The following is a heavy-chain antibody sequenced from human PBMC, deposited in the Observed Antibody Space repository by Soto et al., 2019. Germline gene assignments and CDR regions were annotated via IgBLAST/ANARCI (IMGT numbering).Heavy chain of an antibody. CDR1: GGTFSSYA. CDR2: IIPIFGTA. J-gene: IGHJ6*02. Sequence: GASVKISCRASGGTFSSYAISWVRQAPGQGLEWMGGIIPIFGTANYAQKFQGRVTITADESTSTAYMELSSLRSEDTAVYYCARDQSPSRYILTFYGMDVWGQGTTVTVSS. D-gene: IGHD3-9*01. CDR3: ARDQSPSRYILTFYGMDV. V-gene: IGHV1-69*13.